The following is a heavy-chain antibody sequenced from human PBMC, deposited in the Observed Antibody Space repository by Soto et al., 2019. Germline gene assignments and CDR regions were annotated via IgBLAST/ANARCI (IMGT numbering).Heavy chain of an antibody. CDR2: ISGSGGST. CDR1: GFTFSSYA. V-gene: IGHV3-23*01. CDR3: AKESAWYTGTGGYFDY. D-gene: IGHD6-13*01. Sequence: GGSLRLSCAASGFTFSSYAMSWVRQAPGKGLEWVSAISGSGGSTYYADSVKGRFTISRDNSKNTLYLQMNSLRAEDTAVYYCAKESAWYTGTGGYFDYWGQGTLVTVSS. J-gene: IGHJ4*02.